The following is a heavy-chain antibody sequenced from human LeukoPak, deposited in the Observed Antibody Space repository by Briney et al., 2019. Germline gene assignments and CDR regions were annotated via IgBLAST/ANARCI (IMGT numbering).Heavy chain of an antibody. D-gene: IGHD2-2*01. J-gene: IGHJ5*02. Sequence: ASVKVSCKASGYTFTGYYMHWVRQAPGQGLEWMGWINPNSGGTNYAQKFQGRVTMTRDTSISTAYMELSRLRSDDTAVYYCVRGAYYCSRTSCYLGWFDPWGQRTLVTVSS. CDR3: VRGAYYCSRTSCYLGWFDP. V-gene: IGHV1-2*02. CDR2: INPNSGGT. CDR1: GYTFTGYY.